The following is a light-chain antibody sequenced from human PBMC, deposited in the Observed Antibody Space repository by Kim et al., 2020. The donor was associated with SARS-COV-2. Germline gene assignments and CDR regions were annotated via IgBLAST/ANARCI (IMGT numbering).Light chain of an antibody. CDR1: QSVSTN. V-gene: IGKV3-15*01. CDR3: HQYDEGTWT. CDR2: GAS. Sequence: EIVLTQSPASLSVSPGERVTLSCRASQSVSTNLAWFRQKPGQAPRHLIYGASTRGTGVPATFSGSGSGTEFTLTISSLQSEDIAVYYCHQYDEGTWTFGQETKVDIK. J-gene: IGKJ1*01.